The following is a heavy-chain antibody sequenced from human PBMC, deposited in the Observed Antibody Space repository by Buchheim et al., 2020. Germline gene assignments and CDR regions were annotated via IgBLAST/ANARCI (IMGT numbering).Heavy chain of an antibody. J-gene: IGHJ4*02. Sequence: EVQLLESGGGLVQPGGSLRLSCAASGFTFSNYAMRWVRQAPGKGLEWVSEISGSGGSTYYADSVKGRFTISRDNSQNTLHLQMSSQRAEDTTIYFCAARSDYWGQGTL. CDR1: GFTFSNYA. CDR3: AARSDY. V-gene: IGHV3-23*01. CDR2: ISGSGGST.